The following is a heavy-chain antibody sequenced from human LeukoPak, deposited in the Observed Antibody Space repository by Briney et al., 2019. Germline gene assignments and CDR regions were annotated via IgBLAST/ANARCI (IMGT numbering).Heavy chain of an antibody. D-gene: IGHD3-22*01. CDR3: ARGNQYYYDSSGHFDY. CDR2: MKPNSGNT. V-gene: IGHV1-8*01. J-gene: IGHJ4*02. Sequence: ASVKVSCKASGYTFTNYDINWVRQASGQGLEWMGYMKPNSGNTGYAQKFQGRVTMTRNTPISTAYMELSSLRSEDTAVYYCARGNQYYYDSSGHFDYWGQGTLVTVSS. CDR1: GYTFTNYD.